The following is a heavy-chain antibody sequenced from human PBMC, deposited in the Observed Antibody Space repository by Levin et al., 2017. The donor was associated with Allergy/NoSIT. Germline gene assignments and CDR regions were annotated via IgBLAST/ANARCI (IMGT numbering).Heavy chain of an antibody. V-gene: IGHV4-34*01. D-gene: IGHD3-10*01. J-gene: IGHJ6*02. Sequence: SQTLSLPCAVYGGSFNDYFWSWIRQSPGKGLEWIGEINHSGATKYNPSLKSRVTISLDTSKNQLSLTLRSVTAADTAVYYCARSPRTPFCVGDLLYYHHCCMDVWGQGTTVTVSS. CDR2: INHSGAT. CDR3: ARSPRTPFCVGDLLYYHHCCMDV. CDR1: GGSFNDYF.